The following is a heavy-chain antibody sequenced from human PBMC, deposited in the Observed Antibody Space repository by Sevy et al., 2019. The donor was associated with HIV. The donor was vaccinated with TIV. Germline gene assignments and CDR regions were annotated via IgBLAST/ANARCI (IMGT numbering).Heavy chain of an antibody. D-gene: IGHD3-3*01. CDR3: ATNPSITIFGVAPP. J-gene: IGHJ5*02. Sequence: ASVKVSYKVSGYTLTELSMHWVRQAPGKGLEWMGGFDPEDGETIYAQKFQGRVTMTEDTSTDTAYMELSSLRSEDTAVYYCATNPSITIFGVAPPWGQGTLVTVSS. CDR2: FDPEDGET. V-gene: IGHV1-24*01. CDR1: GYTLTELS.